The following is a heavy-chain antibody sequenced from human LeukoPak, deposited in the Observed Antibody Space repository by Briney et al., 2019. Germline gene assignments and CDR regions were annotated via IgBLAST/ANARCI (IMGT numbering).Heavy chain of an antibody. CDR3: ARDKGYYGSGSPNWFDP. D-gene: IGHD3-10*01. CDR2: INSDGSST. V-gene: IGHV3-74*01. CDR1: GFTFSSYW. J-gene: IGHJ5*02. Sequence: GGSLKLSCAASGFTFSSYWMHWVRQAPGKGLVWVSRINSDGSSTSYADSVKGRFTISRDNAKNTLYLQMNSLRAEDTAVYYCARDKGYYGSGSPNWFDPWGQGTLVTVSS.